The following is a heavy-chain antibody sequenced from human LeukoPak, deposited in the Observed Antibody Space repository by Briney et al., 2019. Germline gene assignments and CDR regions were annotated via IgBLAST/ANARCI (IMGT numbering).Heavy chain of an antibody. J-gene: IGHJ4*02. CDR1: GFTFSSYW. Sequence: PGGSLRLSCAASGFTFSSYWMNWVRQAPGKGLEWVSSISSSSSYIYYADSVKGRFSISRDNAKNSLFLQMNGLRAEDTAVYYCARDYYDSSGYYFLPYWGQGTLVTVSS. CDR2: ISSSSSYI. CDR3: ARDYYDSSGYYFLPY. D-gene: IGHD3-22*01. V-gene: IGHV3-21*01.